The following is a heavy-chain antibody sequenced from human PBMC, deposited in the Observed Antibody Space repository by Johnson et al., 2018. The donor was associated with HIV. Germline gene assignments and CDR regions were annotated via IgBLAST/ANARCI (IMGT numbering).Heavy chain of an antibody. CDR1: GFTFSSYD. D-gene: IGHD5-24*01. CDR2: IGTAGDT. CDR3: ARAIGDGYRYAFDI. J-gene: IGHJ3*02. Sequence: EVQLVESGGGLIQPGGSLRLSCAASGFTFSSYDMHWVRQATGKGLEWVSAIGTAGDTYYRGSVKGRFTISRENAKNSLYLQMNSLRAGDTAVYYCARAIGDGYRYAFDIWGKGTKVTVSS. V-gene: IGHV3-13*01.